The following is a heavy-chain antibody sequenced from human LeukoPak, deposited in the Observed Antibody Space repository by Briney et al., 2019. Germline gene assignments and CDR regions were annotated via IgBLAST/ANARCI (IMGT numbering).Heavy chain of an antibody. D-gene: IGHD2-15*01. J-gene: IGHJ4*02. CDR1: EFTFSSYS. V-gene: IGHV3-48*01. CDR3: AKQLGYCSDGSCYFPY. CDR2: ITNSGNSK. Sequence: HTGGSLRLSCAASEFTFSSYSMNWVRQAPGKGLEWVSYITNSGNSKSYADSVQGRFTISRDNSKSTLCLQMNSLRAEDTAVYYCAKQLGYCSDGSCYFPYWGQGTLVTVSS.